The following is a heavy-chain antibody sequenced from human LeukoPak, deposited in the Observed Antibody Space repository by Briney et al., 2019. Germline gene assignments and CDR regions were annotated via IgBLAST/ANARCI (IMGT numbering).Heavy chain of an antibody. Sequence: SETPSLTCAVYGGSFSGYYWSWIRQPPGKGLEWIGEINHSGSTNYNPSLKSRVTISVDTSKNQFSLKLSSVTAADTAVYYCAAGTPGFDYWGQGTLVTVSS. CDR1: GGSFSGYY. V-gene: IGHV4-34*01. J-gene: IGHJ4*02. CDR2: INHSGST. D-gene: IGHD2-15*01. CDR3: AAGTPGFDY.